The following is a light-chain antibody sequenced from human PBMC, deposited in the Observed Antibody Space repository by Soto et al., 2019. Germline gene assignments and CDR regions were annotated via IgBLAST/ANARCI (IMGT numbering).Light chain of an antibody. J-gene: IGLJ3*02. CDR3: AAWDDSLSGRV. CDR1: SSNIGSNY. CDR2: RNN. Sequence: QSVLTQSPSASGTPGQRVTISCSGSSSNIGSNYVYWYQQLPGTAPKLLIYRNNQRPSGVPDRFSGSKSGTSASLAISGLRSEDEADYYCAAWDDSLSGRVFGGGTEPAVL. V-gene: IGLV1-47*01.